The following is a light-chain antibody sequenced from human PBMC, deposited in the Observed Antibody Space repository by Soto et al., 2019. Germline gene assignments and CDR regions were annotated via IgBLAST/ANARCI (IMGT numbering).Light chain of an antibody. CDR2: GAS. Sequence: EIVLAQSPVTLSLSPGERATLSCRASQSVTNSFLAWYQQKPGQTPRLLIYGASRRATGIPDRFTGSGSGTDFTLTISRLEPEDFAVYYCQQYVSSPWAVGQGTKVDSK. V-gene: IGKV3-20*01. CDR3: QQYVSSPWA. CDR1: QSVTNSF. J-gene: IGKJ1*01.